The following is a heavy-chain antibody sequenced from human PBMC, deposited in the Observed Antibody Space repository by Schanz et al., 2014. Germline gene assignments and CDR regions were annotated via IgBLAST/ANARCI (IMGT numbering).Heavy chain of an antibody. CDR3: AKDGKVGAPGRYFDF. D-gene: IGHD1-26*01. Sequence: QLQLVESGGGVVQPGRSLRLSCAASGFTFSTYGMLWVRQAPGKGLEWVAFIRSDGINKYYADSVKGRFTISRDNSKNTLFLQVNSLRVDDTAIYYCAKDGKVGAPGRYFDFWGQGTLVTVSS. CDR1: GFTFSTYG. CDR2: IRSDGINK. J-gene: IGHJ4*02. V-gene: IGHV3-30*02.